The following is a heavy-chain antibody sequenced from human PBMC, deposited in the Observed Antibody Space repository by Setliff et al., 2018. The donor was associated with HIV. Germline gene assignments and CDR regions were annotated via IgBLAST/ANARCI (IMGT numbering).Heavy chain of an antibody. V-gene: IGHV4-39*01. CDR3: VRHAPYPPWAYYYYYRDV. CDR1: GGSISSSSYY. CDR2: IYYSGST. D-gene: IGHD3-16*01. J-gene: IGHJ6*03. Sequence: SETLSLTCTVSGGSISSSSYYWGWIRQPPGKGLEWIGSIYYSGSTYYNPSLKSRVTISVDTSKNQFSLRLTSVTAADTAVYYCVRHAPYPPWAYYYYYRDVWGKGTTVTVSS.